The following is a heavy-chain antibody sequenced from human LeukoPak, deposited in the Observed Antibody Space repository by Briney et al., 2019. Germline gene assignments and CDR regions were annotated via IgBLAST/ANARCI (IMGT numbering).Heavy chain of an antibody. J-gene: IGHJ4*02. D-gene: IGHD1-26*01. CDR1: GFTFSSYA. V-gene: IGHV3-23*01. CDR3: AKIGVGATWDFDY. Sequence: KPGGSLRLSCAASGFTFSSYAMSWVRQAPGKGLEWVSGISSSGGSTYYADSVKGRFTISRDNSKNTLYLQMNSLRAEDTAVYYCAKIGVGATWDFDYWGQGTLVTVSS. CDR2: ISSSGGST.